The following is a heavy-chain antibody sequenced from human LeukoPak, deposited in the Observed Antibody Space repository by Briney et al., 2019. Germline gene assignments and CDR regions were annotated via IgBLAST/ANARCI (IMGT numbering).Heavy chain of an antibody. CDR3: ARGSGSHGAFDI. CDR1: GDSVSSNTAV. J-gene: IGHJ3*02. D-gene: IGHD3-10*01. V-gene: IGHV6-1*01. CDR2: TYYRSKWYN. Sequence: SQTLSLTCVISGDSVSSNTAVWNWIRQSPSRGLEWLGRTYYRSKWYNDYAVSVKSRITINPDTSKNQFSLQLNSVTPEDTAVYYCARGSGSHGAFDIWGQGTMVTVSS.